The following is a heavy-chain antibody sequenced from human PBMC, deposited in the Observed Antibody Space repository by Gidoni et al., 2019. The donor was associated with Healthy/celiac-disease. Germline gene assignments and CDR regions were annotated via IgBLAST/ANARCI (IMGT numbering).Heavy chain of an antibody. D-gene: IGHD2-21*02. CDR2: IKSKPDGGTT. Sequence: EVQLVESGGGLVKPGGSLRLSCAASGFTFSNAWMSWVRQAPGKGLEWVGRIKSKPDGGTTDYAASVKGRFTISRDDSKNTLYLQMNSLKTEDTAVYYCTTIAVVTAGNDYWGQGTLVTVSS. V-gene: IGHV3-15*01. CDR3: TTIAVVTAGNDY. J-gene: IGHJ4*02. CDR1: GFTFSNAW.